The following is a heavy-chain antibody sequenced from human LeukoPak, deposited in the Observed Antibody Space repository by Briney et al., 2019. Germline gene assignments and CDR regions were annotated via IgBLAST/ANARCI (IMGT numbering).Heavy chain of an antibody. Sequence: PSETLSLTCTVSGGSISSHFWSWIRQPPGKGLEWIAYIYYGGSTDYNPSLKSRVTISVDTSKNQFSLKLSSVTAADTAVYYCARQTMTTADAFDIWGQGTMVTVSS. CDR3: ARQTMTTADAFDI. CDR1: GGSISSHF. J-gene: IGHJ3*02. D-gene: IGHD4-17*01. V-gene: IGHV4-59*08. CDR2: IYYGGST.